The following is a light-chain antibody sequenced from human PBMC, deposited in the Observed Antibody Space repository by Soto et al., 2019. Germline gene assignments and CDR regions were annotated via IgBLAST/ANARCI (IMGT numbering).Light chain of an antibody. V-gene: IGKV4-1*01. CDR2: WAS. CDR1: QSVLYSSNNKNY. Sequence: DIVMTQSPDSLAVSLGERATINCKSSQSVLYSSNNKNYLAWYQQKPGQPPKLLIYWASTRESGVPDRFSGSGSGTDLTLTIRSLQAEDVAVYYCQQYYSTPLPFGGGTKVEIK. CDR3: QQYYSTPLP. J-gene: IGKJ4*01.